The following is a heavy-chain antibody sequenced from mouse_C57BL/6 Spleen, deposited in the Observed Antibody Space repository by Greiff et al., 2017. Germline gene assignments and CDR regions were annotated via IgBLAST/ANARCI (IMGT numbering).Heavy chain of an antibody. CDR3: ARSTTEVAPVAMED. Sequence: QVQLQQSGAELVKPGASVKISCKASGYAFTSYWMYWVQQRPGQGLEWIGQLYPGDGDSTYNGKFKGKATLTTDKSSSTAYMQLSSLTSEDSEVYVCARSTTEVAPVAMEDWGKGTSGTVST. CDR1: GYAFTSYW. CDR2: LYPGDGDS. D-gene: IGHD1-1*01. J-gene: IGHJ4*01. V-gene: IGHV1-80*01.